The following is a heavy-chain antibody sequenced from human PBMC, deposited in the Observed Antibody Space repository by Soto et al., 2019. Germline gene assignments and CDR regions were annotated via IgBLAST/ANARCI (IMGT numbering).Heavy chain of an antibody. CDR1: GYTFIRYG. Sequence: QVQLVQSAAEVKKPGASLKVSCKASGYTFIRYGISWVRLAPGQGLEWMGWISPYNDYTIYAQKLQGRVTMTTDTSRRTVYMELRSLKSDATAVYYCARGGFYDNSWGKLSHYGLDVWGQGTSVTVSS. CDR2: ISPYNDYT. D-gene: IGHD3-16*01. J-gene: IGHJ6*02. CDR3: ARGGFYDNSWGKLSHYGLDV. V-gene: IGHV1-18*01.